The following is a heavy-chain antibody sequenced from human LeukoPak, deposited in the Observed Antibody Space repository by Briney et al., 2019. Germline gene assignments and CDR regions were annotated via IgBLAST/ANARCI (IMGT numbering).Heavy chain of an antibody. CDR1: GGSISSYY. J-gene: IGHJ4*02. CDR3: ARQDGFTSGWYPIDY. CDR2: VYHSGST. Sequence: PSETLSLTCTVSGGSISSYYWSWIRQPPGKGLEWIGWVYHSGSTNYNPSLKSRVTISVDTSKNQFSLKLSSVTAADTAVYYCARQDGFTSGWYPIDYWGQGTLVTVSS. V-gene: IGHV4-59*08. D-gene: IGHD6-19*01.